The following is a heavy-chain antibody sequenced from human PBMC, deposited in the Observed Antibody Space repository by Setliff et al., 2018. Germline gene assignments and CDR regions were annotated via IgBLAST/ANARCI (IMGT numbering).Heavy chain of an antibody. CDR1: GGSFSTYY. Sequence: TLSLTCAVYGGSFSTYYWIWIRQPPGKGLEWIGEINHSGSTNYNPSLKSRVTISVDTSKNQFSPKLSSVTAADTAVYYCATGYSGSPGSYYFDYWGQGTLVTVSS. D-gene: IGHD1-26*01. CDR3: ATGYSGSPGSYYFDY. V-gene: IGHV4-34*01. J-gene: IGHJ4*02. CDR2: INHSGST.